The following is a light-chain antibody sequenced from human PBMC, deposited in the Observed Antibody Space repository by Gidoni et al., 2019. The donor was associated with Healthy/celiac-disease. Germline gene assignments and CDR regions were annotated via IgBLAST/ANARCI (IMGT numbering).Light chain of an antibody. Sequence: AIQITQSPSSLSASVGDRVTITCRASHSIRNDLGWYQQKPGKAPKLLIYAASSLQSGVPSRFSGSGSGTDFTLTISRLQPEDFATYYCLQDYNYPYTFGQGTKLEIK. CDR1: HSIRND. CDR3: LQDYNYPYT. J-gene: IGKJ2*01. V-gene: IGKV1-6*01. CDR2: AAS.